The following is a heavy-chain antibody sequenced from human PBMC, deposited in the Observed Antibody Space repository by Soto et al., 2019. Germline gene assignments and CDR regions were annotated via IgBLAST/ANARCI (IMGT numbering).Heavy chain of an antibody. J-gene: IGHJ4*02. V-gene: IGHV4-61*01. CDR3: ARAGLGYCSGGSCYSSDFDY. CDR1: GGSVSNKTYY. Sequence: LSLTCSVSGGSVSNKTYYWSWIRQPPGKRLEWIGYVYYSGTTNYNPSLKSRVTISVDTSKNQFSLKLSSVTAADTAVYYCARAGLGYCSGGSCYSSDFDYWGQGTLVTVSS. D-gene: IGHD2-15*01. CDR2: VYYSGTT.